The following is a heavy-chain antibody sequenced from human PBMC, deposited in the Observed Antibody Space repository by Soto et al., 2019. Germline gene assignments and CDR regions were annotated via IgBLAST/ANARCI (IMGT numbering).Heavy chain of an antibody. CDR3: AADRRGLNIVLVPAAPDYSNYYGMDV. CDR2: IVVGSGNT. V-gene: IGHV1-58*01. Sequence: GASVKVSCKASGFTFTISAVQWVRQARGQRLEWIGWIVVGSGNTNYAQKFQERVTITRDMSTSTAYMELSSLRSEDTAVYYCAADRRGLNIVLVPAAPDYSNYYGMDVWGQGTTVTVSS. CDR1: GFTFTISA. D-gene: IGHD2-2*01. J-gene: IGHJ6*02.